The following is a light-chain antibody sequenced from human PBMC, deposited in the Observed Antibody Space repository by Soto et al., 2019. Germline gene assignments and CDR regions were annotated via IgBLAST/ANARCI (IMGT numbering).Light chain of an antibody. Sequence: QSALTQPASVSGSPGQSITISCTGTSSDGGGYNYVSLYQQHPGKAPKLMIYDVSNRPSGVSNRFSGSKSGNTASLTISGLQPEDEADYYCSSYTSSSLYVFGTGTKVTV. CDR3: SSYTSSSLYV. CDR2: DVS. CDR1: SSDGGGYNY. J-gene: IGLJ1*01. V-gene: IGLV2-14*01.